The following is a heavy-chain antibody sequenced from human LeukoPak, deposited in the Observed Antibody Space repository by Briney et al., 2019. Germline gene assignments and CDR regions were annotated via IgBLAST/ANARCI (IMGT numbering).Heavy chain of an antibody. CDR3: AKELYFGSGSYPDY. Sequence: PGGSLRLSCAASGFTFSSYGTHWVRQAPGKGLEWVAVISHDGSDSHYADSVKGRFTISRDNSKNTVYLQMSSLRPEDTAVYFCAKELYFGSGSYPDYWGQGTLVRVSS. D-gene: IGHD3-10*01. V-gene: IGHV3-30*18. CDR1: GFTFSSYG. J-gene: IGHJ4*02. CDR2: ISHDGSDS.